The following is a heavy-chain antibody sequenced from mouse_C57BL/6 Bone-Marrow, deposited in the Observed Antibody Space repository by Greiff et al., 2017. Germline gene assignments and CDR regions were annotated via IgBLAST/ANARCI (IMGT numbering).Heavy chain of an antibody. J-gene: IGHJ2*01. CDR3: ARTPLDY. Sequence: EVQLVASFCCFLHPVCSLPLSCAASGFTFSSYAMSWVRQTPEKRLEWVATISDGGSYTYYPDNVKGRFTISRDNAKNNLYLQMSHLKSEDTAMYYCARTPLDYWGQGTTLTVSS. CDR2: ISDGGSYT. D-gene: IGHD6-1*01. V-gene: IGHV5-4*01. CDR1: GFTFSSYA.